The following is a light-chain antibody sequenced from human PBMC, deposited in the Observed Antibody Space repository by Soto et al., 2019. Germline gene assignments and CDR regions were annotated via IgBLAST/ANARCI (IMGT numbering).Light chain of an antibody. J-gene: IGKJ3*01. CDR3: QQYGSSFT. Sequence: EIVLTQSPGTLSLSPGERATLSCRASKSVSSSYLAWYQQKPGQAPRLLIYGASSRATGIPDRFSGSGSGTDFTLTISRLEPEAFPVYYCQQYGSSFTFGSGTKVDIK. CDR2: GAS. CDR1: KSVSSSY. V-gene: IGKV3-20*01.